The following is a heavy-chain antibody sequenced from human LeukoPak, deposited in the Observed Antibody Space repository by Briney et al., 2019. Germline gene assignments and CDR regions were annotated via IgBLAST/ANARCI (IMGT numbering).Heavy chain of an antibody. CDR3: ASGSKTHPFDY. Sequence: GGSLRLSCAASGFTFDDYGMSWVRQAPGKGLEWVSGISWNSGSIGHADSVKGRFTISRDNAKNSLYLQMNSLRAEDTAVYYCASGSKTHPFDYWGQGTLVTVSS. V-gene: IGHV3-20*04. J-gene: IGHJ4*02. D-gene: IGHD1-26*01. CDR1: GFTFDDYG. CDR2: ISWNSGSI.